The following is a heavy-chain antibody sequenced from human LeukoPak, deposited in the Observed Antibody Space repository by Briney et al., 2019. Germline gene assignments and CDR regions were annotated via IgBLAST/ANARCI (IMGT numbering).Heavy chain of an antibody. CDR3: ARSGGYQPLDI. CDR1: GFTVSNSY. D-gene: IGHD2-8*02. V-gene: IGHV3-53*01. CDR2: IYSGGST. J-gene: IGHJ3*02. Sequence: GGSLRLSCAASGFTVSNSYMSWVRQAPGKGLGWVSVIYSGGSTYYADSVKGRFTISRDNSKNTLYLQMNSLRAEDTAVYYCARSGGYQPLDIWGQGTMVTVSS.